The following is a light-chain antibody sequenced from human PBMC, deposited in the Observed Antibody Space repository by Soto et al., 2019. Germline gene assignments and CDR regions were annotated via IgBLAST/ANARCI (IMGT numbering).Light chain of an antibody. V-gene: IGKV1-39*01. CDR3: QQSFSSPPWT. J-gene: IGKJ1*01. Sequence: DIHMTQSPSTLSASVLDIVTITFRASESISRWLAWYQQKPGKAPNLLIYAASSLHSGVPSRFSGSGSGTDFTLTISSLQPEDFATYYCQQSFSSPPWTFGQGTKVDIK. CDR1: ESISRW. CDR2: AAS.